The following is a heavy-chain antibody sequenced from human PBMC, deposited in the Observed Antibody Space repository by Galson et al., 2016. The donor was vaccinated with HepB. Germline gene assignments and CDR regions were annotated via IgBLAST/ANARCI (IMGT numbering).Heavy chain of an antibody. CDR3: ARGAGIAVVVLEDCYFEL. V-gene: IGHV3-66*01. CDR1: GFTVSGTY. Sequence: SLRLSCAASGFTVSGTYMSWVRQAPGKGLQWVSVIYSDGTTYYTDSVKGRFTIARDSAENTVFLQMNSLRTEDTALYYCARGAGIAVVVLEDCYFELWGRGILLTVSA. D-gene: IGHD3-3*01. J-gene: IGHJ2*01. CDR2: IYSDGTT.